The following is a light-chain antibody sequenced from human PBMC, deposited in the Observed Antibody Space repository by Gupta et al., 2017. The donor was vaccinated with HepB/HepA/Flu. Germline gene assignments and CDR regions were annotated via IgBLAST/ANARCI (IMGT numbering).Light chain of an antibody. CDR3: QQSHSMPLT. CDR1: QTISSF. Sequence: DIQMTQSPSSLSASVGDRVTITCRASQTISSFLNWYQQKPGKAPNLLIYSASNLQSGVPSRFSGSGSATDFTLTINSLRPEDFATYYCQQSHSMPLTFGGGTKV. J-gene: IGKJ4*01. V-gene: IGKV1-39*01. CDR2: SAS.